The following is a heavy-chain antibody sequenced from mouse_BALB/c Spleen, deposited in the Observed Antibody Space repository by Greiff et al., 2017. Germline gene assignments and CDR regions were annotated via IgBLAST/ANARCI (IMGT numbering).Heavy chain of an antibody. D-gene: IGHD3-1*01. Sequence: VQLHQSGAELVRPGVSVKISCKGSGYTFTDYAMHWVKQSHAKSLEWIGVISTYYGDASYNQKFKGKATMTVDKSSSTAYMELARLTSEDSAIYYCASGARATWFAYWGQGTLVTVSA. CDR2: ISTYYGDA. V-gene: IGHV1S137*01. CDR3: ASGARATWFAY. J-gene: IGHJ3*01. CDR1: GYTFTDYA.